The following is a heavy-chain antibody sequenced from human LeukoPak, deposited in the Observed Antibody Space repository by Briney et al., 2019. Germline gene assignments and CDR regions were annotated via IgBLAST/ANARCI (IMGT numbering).Heavy chain of an antibody. CDR2: MNPNSGNT. J-gene: IGHJ4*02. Sequence: ASVKVFCKASGYTFTSYDINWARQATGQGLEWMGWMNPNSGNTGYAQKFQGRVTMTRNTSISTAYMELGSLRSEDTAVYYCARGLLYCSSTSCYAYWGQGTLVTVSS. D-gene: IGHD2-2*01. CDR3: ARGLLYCSSTSCYAY. V-gene: IGHV1-8*01. CDR1: GYTFTSYD.